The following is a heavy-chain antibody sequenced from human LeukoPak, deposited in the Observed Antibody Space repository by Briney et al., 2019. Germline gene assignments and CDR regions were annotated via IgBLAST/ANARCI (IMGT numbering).Heavy chain of an antibody. CDR3: ARAPPWAAAGTGLFDY. Sequence: SETLSLTCTVSGGSISSRSYYWGWIRQPPGKGLEWIGSIYYSGSTYYNPSLQSRVTISVDTSKNQFSLKLNSVTAADTAVYYCARAPPWAAAGTGLFDYWGQGTLVTVSS. J-gene: IGHJ4*02. V-gene: IGHV4-39*01. CDR2: IYYSGST. CDR1: GGSISSRSYY. D-gene: IGHD6-13*01.